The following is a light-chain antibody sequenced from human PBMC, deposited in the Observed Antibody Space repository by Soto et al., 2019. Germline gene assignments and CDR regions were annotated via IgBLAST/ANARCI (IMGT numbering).Light chain of an antibody. CDR3: QQRSNWPRGT. Sequence: EIVLTQSPATLPLSPGDRATLSCRASQSVSSYLAWYQQKPGQAPRLLIYDASNRATGIPARFSGSGSGTDFTLTISSLEPEDFAVYYCQQRSNWPRGTFGQGTKVEIK. J-gene: IGKJ1*01. CDR1: QSVSSY. V-gene: IGKV3-11*01. CDR2: DAS.